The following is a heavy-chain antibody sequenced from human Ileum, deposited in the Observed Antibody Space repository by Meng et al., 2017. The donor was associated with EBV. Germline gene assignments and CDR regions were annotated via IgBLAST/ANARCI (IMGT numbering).Heavy chain of an antibody. V-gene: IGHV4-4*02. J-gene: IGHJ4*02. D-gene: IGHD6-19*01. Sequence: QVHLLESGPGLGKLSGTLSLTCAVSVGSISSSNWWSWVRQPPGKGLEWIGEIYHSGSTNYNPSLKSRVTISVDKSKNQFSLNLSSVTAADTAVYYCARVGQWLPIDYWGQGTLVTVSS. CDR3: ARVGQWLPIDY. CDR2: IYHSGST. CDR1: VGSISSSNW.